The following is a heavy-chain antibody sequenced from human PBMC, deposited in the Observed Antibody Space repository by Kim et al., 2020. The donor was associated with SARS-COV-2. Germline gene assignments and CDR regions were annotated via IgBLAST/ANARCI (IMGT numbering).Heavy chain of an antibody. CDR3: AKAHSGYSSSWFDP. D-gene: IGHD6-13*01. J-gene: IGHJ5*02. CDR2: ISWNSGSI. V-gene: IGHV3-9*01. CDR1: GFTFGDYA. Sequence: GGSLRLSCAASGFTFGDYAMHWVRQAPGKGLEWVSGISWNSGSIGYADSVKGRFTISKDNAKNSLYLQMNSLRAEDTALYYCAKAHSGYSSSWFDPWGQGTLVTVSS.